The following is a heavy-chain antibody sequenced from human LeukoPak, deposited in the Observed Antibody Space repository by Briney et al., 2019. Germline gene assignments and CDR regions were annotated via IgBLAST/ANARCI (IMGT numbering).Heavy chain of an antibody. D-gene: IGHD3-3*01. CDR3: AKAQDVLRFLEWYQGAFDY. CDR1: GFTYSSYG. V-gene: IGHV3-30*02. J-gene: IGHJ4*02. CDR2: IRYDGSNK. Sequence: PGGSLRLSCAASGFTYSSYGMHWVRQAPGKGLEWVAYIRYDGSNKYYADSVKGRFTISRDNSKNTLYLQMNSLRAEDTAVYYCAKAQDVLRFLEWYQGAFDYWGQGTLVTVSS.